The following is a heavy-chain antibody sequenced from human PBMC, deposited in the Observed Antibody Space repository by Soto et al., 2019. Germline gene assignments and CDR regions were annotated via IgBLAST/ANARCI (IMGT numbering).Heavy chain of an antibody. V-gene: IGHV4-61*01. Sequence: SETLSLTCTVSGGSISSSSYYWSWIRQPPGKGLEWIGYIYYSGSTNYNPSLKSRVTISVDTSKNQFSLKLSSVTAADTAVYYCARLTGYRNWFDPWGQGTLVTVSS. D-gene: IGHD3-9*01. CDR1: GGSISSSSYY. J-gene: IGHJ5*02. CDR2: IYYSGST. CDR3: ARLTGYRNWFDP.